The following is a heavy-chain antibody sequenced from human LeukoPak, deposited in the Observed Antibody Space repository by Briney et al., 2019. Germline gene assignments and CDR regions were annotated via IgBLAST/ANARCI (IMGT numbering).Heavy chain of an antibody. J-gene: IGHJ6*04. CDR1: GFTFSNSW. Sequence: QPGGSLRLSCAASGFTFSNSWMTWVRQAPKKGLEWEASINEDGGEIHYVDSVKGRFTISRDNAKNSLYLQMNSLRAEDTAVYYCAELGITMIGGVWGKGTTVTISS. CDR2: INEDGGEI. CDR3: AELGITMIGGV. V-gene: IGHV3-7*01. D-gene: IGHD3-10*02.